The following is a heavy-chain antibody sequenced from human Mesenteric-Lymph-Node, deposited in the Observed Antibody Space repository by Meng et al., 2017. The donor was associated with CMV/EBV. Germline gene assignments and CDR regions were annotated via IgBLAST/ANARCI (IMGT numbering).Heavy chain of an antibody. CDR2: IRYDGSNK. CDR3: AKGLLDYDSSGYYYDY. Sequence: GESLKISCAASGFTFSSYGMHWVRQAPGKGLEWVAFIRYDGSNKYYADSVKGRFTISRDNSKNTLYLQMNSLRAEDTAVYYCAKGLLDYDSSGYYYDYWGQGALVTVSS. V-gene: IGHV3-30*02. D-gene: IGHD3-22*01. J-gene: IGHJ4*02. CDR1: GFTFSSYG.